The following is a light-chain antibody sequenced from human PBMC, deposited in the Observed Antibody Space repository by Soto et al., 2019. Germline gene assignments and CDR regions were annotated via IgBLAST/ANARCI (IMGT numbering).Light chain of an antibody. CDR2: GAS. CDR3: QQYDNWPPWT. J-gene: IGKJ1*01. V-gene: IGKV3-15*01. CDR1: QSVNSN. Sequence: EIVMTQSPATLSVSPGERATLSCRASQSVNSNMAWYQQKPGQVPRLLIYGASTRATGIPARFSGSGSGTEFTPPITHLQPEDFAVYHYQQYDNWPPWTFGQGTKVEIK.